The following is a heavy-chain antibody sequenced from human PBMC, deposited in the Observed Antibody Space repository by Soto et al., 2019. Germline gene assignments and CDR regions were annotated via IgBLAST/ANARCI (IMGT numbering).Heavy chain of an antibody. V-gene: IGHV1-69*01. CDR2: IIPIFGTA. CDR1: GGTFSSYA. J-gene: IGHJ6*02. Sequence: QVQLVQSGAEVKKPGSSVKVSCKASGGTFSSYAIRWVRQAPGQGLEWMGGIIPIFGTANYAQKVQGRVTITADESTSTFYMELSSLRSEDTVVYYCARYGDYHDFYYYCMDVWGQGTTVTVSS. D-gene: IGHD4-17*01. CDR3: ARYGDYHDFYYYCMDV.